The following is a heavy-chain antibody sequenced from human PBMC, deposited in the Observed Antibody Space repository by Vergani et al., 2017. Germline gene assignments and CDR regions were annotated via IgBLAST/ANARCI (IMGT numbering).Heavy chain of an antibody. J-gene: IGHJ3*01. CDR1: GGSLSGYY. D-gene: IGHD1-26*01. Sequence: QVQLLQWGPGLLKPSETLSLTCAVYGGSLSGYYWSWIRLAPGKGLEWIGEINHSGTINYNSTLKCPFNDSIDTSMDHFSLKLRSVSAADTAVYFCARRGERWETLLRDDFDVWGQGTFVTVSP. CDR2: INHSGTI. CDR3: ARRGERWETLLRDDFDV. V-gene: IGHV4-34*01.